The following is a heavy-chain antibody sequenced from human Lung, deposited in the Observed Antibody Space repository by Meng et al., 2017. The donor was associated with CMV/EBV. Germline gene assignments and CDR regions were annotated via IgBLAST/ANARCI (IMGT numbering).Heavy chain of an antibody. CDR1: GFSFSSYW. V-gene: IGHV3-7*01. CDR3: AAVTLTFDF. D-gene: IGHD2-15*01. CDR2: IKQDGSEK. Sequence: SCVASGFSFSSYWMTWVRQAPGKGLEWVASIKQDGSEKYYVDSVKGRFTISRDNANNSLYLQMNSLRAEDTAVYYCAAVTLTFDFWGQGTMVPVSS. J-gene: IGHJ3*01.